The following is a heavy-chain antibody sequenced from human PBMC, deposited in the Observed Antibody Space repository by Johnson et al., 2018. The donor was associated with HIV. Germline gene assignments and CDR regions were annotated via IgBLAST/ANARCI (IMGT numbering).Heavy chain of an antibody. V-gene: IGHV3-64*01. CDR3: ARDPPELPGASDI. J-gene: IGHJ3*02. CDR1: GFIFSSYA. CDR2: ISSNGGST. D-gene: IGHD1-7*01. Sequence: VQLVESGGGLVRPGGSLRLSCAASGFIFSSYAMHWVRQAPGKGLEYVSGISSNGGSTYYANSVKGRFTISRDNSKNTLYLQMGSLRVEDMAVYYCARDPPELPGASDIWGRGTMVTVSS.